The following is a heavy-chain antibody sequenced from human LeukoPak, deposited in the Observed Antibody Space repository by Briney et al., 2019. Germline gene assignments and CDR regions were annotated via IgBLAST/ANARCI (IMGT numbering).Heavy chain of an antibody. J-gene: IGHJ4*02. D-gene: IGHD2-21*01. V-gene: IGHV4-28*01. CDR2: IYYSGST. CDR3: ARICSGDCYGGIDY. Sequence: SETLSLTCAVSGYSISSSNWWGWIRQPPGKVLGWIGYIYYSGSTYYNPSLKSRVTMSVDTSKNQVSLKLSSVTAVDTAVYYCARICSGDCYGGIDYWGQGTLVTVSS. CDR1: GYSISSSNW.